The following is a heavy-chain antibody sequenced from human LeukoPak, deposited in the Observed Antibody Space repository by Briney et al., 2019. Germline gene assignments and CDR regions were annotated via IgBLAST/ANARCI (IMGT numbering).Heavy chain of an antibody. V-gene: IGHV3-23*01. CDR3: AKAKNYDSSGYQDY. Sequence: GGSLRLSCAASGFTFSSYGMSWVRQAPGKGLEWVSAISGSGGSTYYADSVKGRFTISRDNSKNTLYLQMNSLRAEDTAVYYCAKAKNYDSSGYQDYWGQGTLVTVSS. CDR2: ISGSGGST. J-gene: IGHJ4*02. D-gene: IGHD3-22*01. CDR1: GFTFSSYG.